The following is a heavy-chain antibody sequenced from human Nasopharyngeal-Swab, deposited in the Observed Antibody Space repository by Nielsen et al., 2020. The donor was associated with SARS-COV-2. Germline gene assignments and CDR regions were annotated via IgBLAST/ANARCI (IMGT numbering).Heavy chain of an antibody. CDR2: IYYSGST. V-gene: IGHV4-39*01. D-gene: IGHD3-3*01. CDR3: AGTYYDFWSGPSGAFDI. J-gene: IGHJ3*02. Sequence: RQAPGKGLEWLGSIYYSGSTYYNPSLKSRVTISVDTSKNQFSLKLSSVTAADTAVYYCAGTYYDFWSGPSGAFDIWGQGTMVTVSS.